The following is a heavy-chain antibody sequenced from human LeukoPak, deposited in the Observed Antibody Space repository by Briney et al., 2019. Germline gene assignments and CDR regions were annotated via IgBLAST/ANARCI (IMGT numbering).Heavy chain of an antibody. D-gene: IGHD1-1*01. CDR3: AATGAYYGMDV. CDR2: INAGNGNT. Sequence: ASVKVSCKASGGTFSSYAISWVRQAPGQGLEWMGWINAGNGNTKYSQKFQGRVTITRDTSASTAYMELSSLRSEDTAVYYCAATGAYYGMDVWGQGTTVTVSS. CDR1: GGTFSSYA. J-gene: IGHJ6*02. V-gene: IGHV1-3*01.